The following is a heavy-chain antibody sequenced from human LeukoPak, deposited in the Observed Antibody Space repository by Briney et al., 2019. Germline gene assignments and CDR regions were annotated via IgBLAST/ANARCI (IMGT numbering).Heavy chain of an antibody. CDR1: GYTFTSYD. V-gene: IGHV1-8*03. D-gene: IGHD2-2*01. Sequence: ASVKVSCKASGYTFTSYDINWVRQTPGQGLEWMGWMNPNSGNTGYAQKFQGRVTITRNTSISTAYMELSSLRSEDTAVYYCARFCCSSTSCYRCFDYWGQGTLVTVSS. CDR3: ARFCCSSTSCYRCFDY. CDR2: MNPNSGNT. J-gene: IGHJ4*02.